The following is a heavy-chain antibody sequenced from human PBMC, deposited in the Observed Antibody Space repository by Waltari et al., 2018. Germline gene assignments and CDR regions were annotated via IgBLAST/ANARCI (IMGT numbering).Heavy chain of an antibody. V-gene: IGHV3-21*03. D-gene: IGHD1-26*01. CDR2: IRSSSSYI. Sequence: EVQLVESGGGLVKPGGSLRLSCAASGFTFSSYSMNWVRQAPGKGVEWVSSIRSSSSYIYYADSVKGRFTIARDNAKNSRYLQMNSLRAEDTAGYYCAREARGSGSYRGGYFDLWGRGTLVTVSS. CDR1: GFTFSSYS. J-gene: IGHJ2*01. CDR3: AREARGSGSYRGGYFDL.